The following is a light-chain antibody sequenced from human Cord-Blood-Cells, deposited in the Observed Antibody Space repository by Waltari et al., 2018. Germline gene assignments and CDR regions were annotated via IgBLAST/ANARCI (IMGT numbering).Light chain of an antibody. Sequence: QSALTQPASVSGSPGQSITISCTGTRIDVGGDNYVSWYQQHPGKAPKLMIYEVSNRPSGVSNRFSGSKSGNTASLTISGLQAEDEADYYCSSYTSSSVVFGGGTKLTVL. V-gene: IGLV2-14*01. J-gene: IGLJ2*01. CDR2: EVS. CDR1: RIDVGGDNY. CDR3: SSYTSSSVV.